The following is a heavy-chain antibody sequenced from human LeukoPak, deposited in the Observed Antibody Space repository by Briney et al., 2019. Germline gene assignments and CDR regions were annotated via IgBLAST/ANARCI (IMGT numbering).Heavy chain of an antibody. CDR3: ATDDYGDYWARF. CDR1: GYIFTDYY. CDR2: VDPQNGET. V-gene: IGHV1-69-2*01. D-gene: IGHD4-17*01. Sequence: ASVKISCKASGYIFTDYYMHWVQQAPGKGLEWMGRVDPQNGETVYAENFQGRVTMTADTPTDTAYMELTSLRSEDTAVYYCATDDYGDYWARFWGQGSLVTVSS. J-gene: IGHJ4*02.